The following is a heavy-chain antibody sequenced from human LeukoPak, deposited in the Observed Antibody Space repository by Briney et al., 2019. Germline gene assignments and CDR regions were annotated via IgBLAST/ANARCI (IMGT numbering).Heavy chain of an antibody. CDR1: GFRSSTHW. Sequence: GGSLRLSCATSGFRSSTHWMSWVRQAPGKGLEWVANIKEDGSEKNYVDSVKGRFTISRDNTKNSLYLQMNSLGAEDTAVYYCTRDLHYDSSGYYYPHFDYWGQGTLVTVSS. D-gene: IGHD3-22*01. V-gene: IGHV3-7*01. CDR3: TRDLHYDSSGYYYPHFDY. CDR2: IKEDGSEK. J-gene: IGHJ4*02.